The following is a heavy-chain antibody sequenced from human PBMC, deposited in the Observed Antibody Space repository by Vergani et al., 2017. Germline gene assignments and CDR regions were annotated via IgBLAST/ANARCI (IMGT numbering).Heavy chain of an antibody. Sequence: VQLVESGGGVVQPGRSLRLSCAASGFTFSSYAMSWVRQAPGKGLEWVSVIYSGGSSTYYADSVKGRFTISRDNSKNTLYLQMNSLRAEDTAVYYCAKVRWITMVRGATYYFDYWGQGTLVTVSS. CDR3: AKVRWITMVRGATYYFDY. CDR1: GFTFSSYA. CDR2: IYSGGSST. D-gene: IGHD3-10*01. V-gene: IGHV3-23*03. J-gene: IGHJ4*02.